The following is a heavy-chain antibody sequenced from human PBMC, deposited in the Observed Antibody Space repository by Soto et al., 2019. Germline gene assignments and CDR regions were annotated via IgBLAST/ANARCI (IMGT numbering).Heavy chain of an antibody. CDR2: ISGSGGQT. D-gene: IGHD6-19*01. CDR3: AKGDSSGDF. V-gene: IGHV3-23*01. Sequence: GGSLRLSCVASGFTFVSYAMSWVRQAPGKGLEWVSGISGSGGQTYYADSVKGRFIISRDNSENTLHLQMNSLRVEDTAVYYCAKGDSSGDFWGQGTLVTVSS. CDR1: GFTFVSYA. J-gene: IGHJ4*02.